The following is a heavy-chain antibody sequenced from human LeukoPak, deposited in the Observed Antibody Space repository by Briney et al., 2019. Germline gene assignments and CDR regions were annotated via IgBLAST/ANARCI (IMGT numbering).Heavy chain of an antibody. Sequence: SETLSLTCAAFGESFSGYYWTWIRQPPGKGLEWIGEINHSGSANYNSSLKSRVTISVDTSKKQFSLRLRSVTAADTAVYYCARAVYYFDYWGQGSLVTVSS. V-gene: IGHV4-34*01. CDR1: GESFSGYY. CDR3: ARAVYYFDY. J-gene: IGHJ4*02. CDR2: INHSGSA.